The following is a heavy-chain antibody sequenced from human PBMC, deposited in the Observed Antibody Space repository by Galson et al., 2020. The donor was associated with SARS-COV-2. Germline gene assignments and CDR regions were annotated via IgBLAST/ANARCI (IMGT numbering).Heavy chain of an antibody. V-gene: IGHV3-74*01. CDR2: INSAGSST. CDR3: ASSNPYYDILTGYLPLFDY. J-gene: IGHJ4*02. CDR1: GFTFSSYW. D-gene: IGHD3-9*01. Sequence: GESLKISCAASGFTFSSYWMHWVRQAPGKGLVWVSRINSAGSSTSYADSVKGRFTISRDNAKNTLYLQMNSLRAEDTAVYYCASSNPYYDILTGYLPLFDYWGQGTLVTVSS.